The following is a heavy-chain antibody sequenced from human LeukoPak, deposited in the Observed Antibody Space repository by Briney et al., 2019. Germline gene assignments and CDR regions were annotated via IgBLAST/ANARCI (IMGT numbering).Heavy chain of an antibody. CDR1: GGSISNNY. D-gene: IGHD6-19*01. Sequence: PSETLSLTCTASGGSISNNYWSWIRQPPGKGLEWIGYIYYSGTTDYNPSLKSRVTISVDLSKNQFSLKLSSVTAADTAIYYCARGGWSLDYWGQGSLVTVSS. CDR2: IYYSGTT. CDR3: ARGGWSLDY. V-gene: IGHV4-59*01. J-gene: IGHJ4*02.